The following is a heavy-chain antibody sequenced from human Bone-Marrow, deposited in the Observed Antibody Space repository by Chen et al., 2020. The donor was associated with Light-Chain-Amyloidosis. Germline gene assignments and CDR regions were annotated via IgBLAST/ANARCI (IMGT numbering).Heavy chain of an antibody. Sequence: QVQLVESGGGVVQPGRSLRLSCAASGFTFRKYPMHWVRQAPGKGLEWVTVLSFDGRNEYYADSVKVRXXXSRHKPXXXXXXXXXXXXXXXXXXXXXXXXXXXXXXXGPSCLGIYYYQYGLDVWGQGTAVTXSS. CDR3: XXXXXXXXXXGPSCLGIYYYQYGLDV. CDR2: LSFDGRNE. CDR1: GFTFRKYP. J-gene: IGHJ6*02. V-gene: IGHV3-30-3*01.